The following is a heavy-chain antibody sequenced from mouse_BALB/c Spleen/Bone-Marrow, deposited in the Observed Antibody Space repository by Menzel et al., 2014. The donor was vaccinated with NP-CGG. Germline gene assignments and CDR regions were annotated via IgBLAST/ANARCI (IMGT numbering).Heavy chain of an antibody. V-gene: IGHV6-6*02. CDR1: GLTFXNYW. D-gene: IGHD1-1*01. J-gene: IGHJ1*01. Sequence: DVMLVESGGGLVQPGGSMKLSCVASGLTFXNYWMNWVRQSPEKGLEWVAEIRLKSNNYATYYAESVKGRFTISRDDSKSSVYLQMNNLRAEDTGIYYCTRIYYYGSSYDWYFDVWGAGTTVTVSS. CDR2: IRLKSNNYAT. CDR3: TRIYYYGSSYDWYFDV.